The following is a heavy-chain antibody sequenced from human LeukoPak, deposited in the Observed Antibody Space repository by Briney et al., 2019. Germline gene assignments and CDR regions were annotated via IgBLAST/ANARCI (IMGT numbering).Heavy chain of an antibody. V-gene: IGHV1-69*13. Sequence: SVKVSCKASGGTFSSYAISWVRQAPGQGLEWMGGIIPIFGTANYAQKFQGRVTITADESTSTAYMELSSLRSEDTAVYYCAREVYRSSSGWYYALDYWGQGTLVTVSS. CDR2: IIPIFGTA. CDR1: GGTFSSYA. D-gene: IGHD6-19*01. J-gene: IGHJ4*02. CDR3: AREVYRSSSGWYYALDY.